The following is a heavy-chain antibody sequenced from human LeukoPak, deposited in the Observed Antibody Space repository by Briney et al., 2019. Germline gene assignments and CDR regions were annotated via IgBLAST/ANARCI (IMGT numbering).Heavy chain of an antibody. J-gene: IGHJ4*02. Sequence: ASVKVSCTASGYAFTSYAIHWVRQAPGQRLEWMGWINAGTSKTKYSQKFQGRVTITRDTSASTVYMELSSLRSEDTAIYYCARSEGDYGDYGFFVYWGQGTLVAVSS. D-gene: IGHD4-17*01. CDR3: ARSEGDYGDYGFFVY. CDR2: INAGTSKT. CDR1: GYAFTSYA. V-gene: IGHV1-3*01.